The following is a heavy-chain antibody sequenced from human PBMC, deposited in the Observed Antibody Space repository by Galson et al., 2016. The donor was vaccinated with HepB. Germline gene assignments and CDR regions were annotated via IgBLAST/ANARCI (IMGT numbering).Heavy chain of an antibody. D-gene: IGHD3-22*01. CDR1: GYTFKIFA. J-gene: IGHJ4*02. Sequence: SVKVSCKASGYTFKIFAVSWVRQAPGQGLEWMGWISTNNGKTYYAQKFQGRVTMTTDTSTNTAYMDLRSLRSDDTAVYYCARESYHDGSGESYYFDYWGQGTLVTVSS. CDR2: ISTNNGKT. CDR3: ARESYHDGSGESYYFDY. V-gene: IGHV1-18*01.